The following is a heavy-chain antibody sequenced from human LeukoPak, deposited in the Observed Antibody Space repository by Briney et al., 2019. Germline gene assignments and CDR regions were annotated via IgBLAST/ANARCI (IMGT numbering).Heavy chain of an antibody. Sequence: ASVKVSFKGSGYTFTSYGISWVRQAPGQGLEWMGWISAYNGNTNYAQKLQGRVTMTTDTSTSTAYMELRSLRSDDTAVYYCARHSPGIAVAGKTDLCIWGQGTMVTVSS. CDR2: ISAYNGNT. D-gene: IGHD6-19*01. CDR1: GYTFTSYG. J-gene: IGHJ3*02. CDR3: ARHSPGIAVAGKTDLCI. V-gene: IGHV1-18*01.